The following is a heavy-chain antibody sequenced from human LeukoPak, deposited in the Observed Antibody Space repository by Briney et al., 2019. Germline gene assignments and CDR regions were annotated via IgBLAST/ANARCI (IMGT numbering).Heavy chain of an antibody. V-gene: IGHV3-30*18. CDR3: AKLGRWSIRCSSTSCYLSY. CDR2: ISYDGSNK. J-gene: IGHJ4*02. D-gene: IGHD2-2*01. CDR1: GFTFSSYG. Sequence: GGSLRLSCAASGFTFSSYGMHWVRQAPGKGLEWVAVISYDGSNKYYADSVKGRFTISRDNSKNTLYLQMNSLRAEDTAVYYCAKLGRWSIRCSSTSCYLSYWGQGTLVTVSS.